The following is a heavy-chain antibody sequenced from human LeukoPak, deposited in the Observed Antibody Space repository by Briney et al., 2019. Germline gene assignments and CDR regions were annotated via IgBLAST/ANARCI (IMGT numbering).Heavy chain of an antibody. Sequence: GALRLFCSAFGFPFSRYGMSWGRQGPGEGLGWGSGIYGCGGSTYYADSVKGRFTISRDNAKNSLYLQMNSLRAEDTAVYYCARVGSYYDSSGYYYSRFDYWGQGTLVTVSS. D-gene: IGHD3-22*01. V-gene: IGHV3-23*01. CDR3: ARVGSYYDSSGYYYSRFDY. CDR2: IYGCGGST. CDR1: GFPFSRYG. J-gene: IGHJ4*02.